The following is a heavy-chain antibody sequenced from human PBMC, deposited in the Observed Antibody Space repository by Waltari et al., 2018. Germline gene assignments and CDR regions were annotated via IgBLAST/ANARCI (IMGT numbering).Heavy chain of an antibody. Sequence: QLQLQESGPGLVKPSGTLTLNCAVSGDSLTFTHWWSWVRQSPQKGLELIGQVHGSGKTNYNPSFASRVTIALDTSNNHFSLKVTSATAADTAVYFCARDRGRGLYLDTWGPGTLVTVSP. J-gene: IGHJ5*02. D-gene: IGHD2-15*01. CDR2: VHGSGKT. V-gene: IGHV4-4*02. CDR3: ARDRGRGLYLDT. CDR1: GDSLTFTHW.